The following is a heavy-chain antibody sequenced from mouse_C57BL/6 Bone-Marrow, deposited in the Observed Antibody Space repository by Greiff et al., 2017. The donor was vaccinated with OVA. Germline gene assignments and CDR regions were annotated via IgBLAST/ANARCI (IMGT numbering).Heavy chain of an antibody. V-gene: IGHV5-17*01. D-gene: IGHD4-1*01. Sequence: DVHLVESGGGLVKPGGSLKLSCAASGFTFSDYGMHWVRQAPEKGLEWVAYISSGSSTIYYADTVKGRFTISRDNAKNTLFLQMTSLRSEDTAMCYCARRTGRGYYSDTWGHGATLSESS. CDR2: ISSGSSTI. CDR1: GFTFSDYG. CDR3: ARRTGRGYYSDT. J-gene: IGHJ2*01.